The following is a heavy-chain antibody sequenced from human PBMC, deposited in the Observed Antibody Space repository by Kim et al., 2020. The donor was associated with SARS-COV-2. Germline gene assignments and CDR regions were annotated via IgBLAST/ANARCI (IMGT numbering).Heavy chain of an antibody. CDR1: GGTFSSYA. J-gene: IGHJ3*02. Sequence: SVKVSCKASGGTFSSYAISWVRQAPGQGLEWMGGIIPIFGTANYAQKFQGRVTITADESTSTAYMELSSLRSEDTAVYYCARDSAPLRYFDSHTNDYVWGSYRPDAFDIWGQGTMVTVSS. D-gene: IGHD3-16*02. CDR3: ARDSAPLRYFDSHTNDYVWGSYRPDAFDI. V-gene: IGHV1-69*13. CDR2: IIPIFGTA.